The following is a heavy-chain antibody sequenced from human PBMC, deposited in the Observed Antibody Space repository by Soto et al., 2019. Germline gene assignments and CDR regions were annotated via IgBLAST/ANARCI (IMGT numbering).Heavy chain of an antibody. Sequence: PGGPLRISCTVSGFTFSDHYMDWVRPTPGRGLEWVGRSRNKANSYTTEYAASVEGRSTISRDDSKNSLFLQMSSLKTEDTAVYFCARQSPHSGTYFFDYWGRGTLVTVS. CDR3: ARQSPHSGTYFFDY. CDR1: GFTFSDHY. J-gene: IGHJ4*02. CDR2: SRNKANSYTT. D-gene: IGHD1-26*01. V-gene: IGHV3-72*01.